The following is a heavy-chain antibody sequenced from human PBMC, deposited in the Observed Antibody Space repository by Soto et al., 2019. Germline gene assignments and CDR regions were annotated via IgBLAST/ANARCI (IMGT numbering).Heavy chain of an antibody. CDR2: IYPGDSDT. J-gene: IGHJ6*02. CDR1: GYSFTSYW. CDR3: ARQVYDFWSGRSIDV. D-gene: IGHD3-3*01. Sequence: GESLKISCKGSGYSFTSYWIGWVRQMPGKGLEWMGIIYPGDSDTRYSPSFQGQVTISADKSISTAYLQWSSLKASDTAMYYCARQVYDFWSGRSIDVWGQGTTVTVSS. V-gene: IGHV5-51*01.